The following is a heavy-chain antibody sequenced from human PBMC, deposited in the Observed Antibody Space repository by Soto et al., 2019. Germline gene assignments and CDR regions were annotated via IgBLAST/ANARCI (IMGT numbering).Heavy chain of an antibody. V-gene: IGHV5-10-1*01. J-gene: IGHJ4*02. CDR1: GYSFAGYW. D-gene: IGHD3-22*01. Sequence: PGESLKISCQGSGYSFAGYWITWVRQKPGKGLEWMGRIDPSDSQTYYSPSFRGHVTISVTKSITTVSLQWSSLRASDTAMYYCARQIYDSDTGPNFQYYFDSWGQGTPVTVSS. CDR2: IDPSDSQT. CDR3: ARQIYDSDTGPNFQYYFDS.